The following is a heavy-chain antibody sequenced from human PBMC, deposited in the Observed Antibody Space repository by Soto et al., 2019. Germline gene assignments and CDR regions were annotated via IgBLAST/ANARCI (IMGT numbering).Heavy chain of an antibody. D-gene: IGHD5-18*01. V-gene: IGHV3-53*01. J-gene: IGHJ4*02. CDR3: ARGALYSYGSYFDC. Sequence: GGSLRLSCAASGFAVSTYYLIWVRQAPGMGLECVSFIYDDGATYYADSVRGRFTISRDNSTNTLYLQMNSMRAEDTAVYFCARGALYSYGSYFDCWGQGTLVTVSS. CDR1: GFAVSTYY. CDR2: IYDDGAT.